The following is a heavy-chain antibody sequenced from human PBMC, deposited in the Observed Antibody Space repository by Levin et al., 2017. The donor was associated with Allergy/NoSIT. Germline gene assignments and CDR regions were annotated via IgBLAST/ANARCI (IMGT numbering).Heavy chain of an antibody. CDR2: IKQDGSEK. CDR1: GFTFSSYW. Sequence: GGSLRLSCAASGFTFSSYWMSWVRQAPGKGLEWVANIKQDGSEKYYVDSVKGRFTISRDNAKNSLYLQMNSLRAEDTAVYYCAGEDVLRFVEWLSPPYYYYGMDVWGQGTTVTVSS. CDR3: AGEDVLRFVEWLSPPYYYYGMDV. D-gene: IGHD3-3*01. J-gene: IGHJ6*02. V-gene: IGHV3-7*01.